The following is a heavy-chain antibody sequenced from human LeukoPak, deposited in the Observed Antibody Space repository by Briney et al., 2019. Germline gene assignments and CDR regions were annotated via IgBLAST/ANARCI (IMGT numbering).Heavy chain of an antibody. CDR3: ARSSGYTGYDDNWFDL. CDR1: GFTFTSHN. Sequence: GGSLRLSCEASGFTFTSHNMGWVRQAPGKGLEWVSVISGSGDYTYYADSVKGRFTVSRDNSKNTLYLQMNSLRAEDTALYYCARSSGYTGYDDNWFDLWGQGTLVIVSS. CDR2: ISGSGDYT. D-gene: IGHD5-12*01. J-gene: IGHJ5*02. V-gene: IGHV3-23*01.